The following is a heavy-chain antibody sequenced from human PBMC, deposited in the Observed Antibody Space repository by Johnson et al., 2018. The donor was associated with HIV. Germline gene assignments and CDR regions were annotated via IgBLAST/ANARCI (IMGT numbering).Heavy chain of an antibody. J-gene: IGHJ3*02. CDR3: ARGEDGVDAFDI. CDR1: GFTFSSYA. D-gene: IGHD4-17*01. V-gene: IGHV3-23*04. CDR2: ISDSGGGT. Sequence: MLLVESGGGLVQPGGSLRLSCAASGFTFSSYAMSWVRQAPGKGLEWVSVISDSGGGTYYADSVKGRFTISRDNSRNTLYLQMNSLRAEDTAVYYCARGEDGVDAFDIWGQGTMVTVSS.